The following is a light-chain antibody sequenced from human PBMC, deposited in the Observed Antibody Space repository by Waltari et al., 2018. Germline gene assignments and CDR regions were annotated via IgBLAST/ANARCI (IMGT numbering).Light chain of an antibody. V-gene: IGKV1-5*03. CDR1: QSINSW. CDR3: QRYNDYPWA. J-gene: IGKJ1*01. CDR2: RAS. Sequence: DIQMTQSPSTLSASVGDRVTITCRASQSINSWLAWYQQKPGKDPKLLIYRASNLESGVPSRFSGSGSGTEFTLTISSLQPDDFATYYCQRYNDYPWAFGQGTKVEIK.